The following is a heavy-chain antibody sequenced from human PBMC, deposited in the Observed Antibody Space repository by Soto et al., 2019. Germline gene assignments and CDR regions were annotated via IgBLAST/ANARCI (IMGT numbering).Heavy chain of an antibody. J-gene: IGHJ4*02. V-gene: IGHV3-23*01. Sequence: EVHLLESGGGFVQPGGSLRLSCAASGFTFGHYAMTWVRQAPGKGLEWVAYISGSGDRTYHADSVEGRFTISRDNSKNTLFLQMNSLRGEDTAVYYCARDVGWTTVSPGHWGKGTLVTVSS. CDR3: ARDVGWTTVSPGH. CDR2: ISGSGDRT. CDR1: GFTFGHYA. D-gene: IGHD4-4*01.